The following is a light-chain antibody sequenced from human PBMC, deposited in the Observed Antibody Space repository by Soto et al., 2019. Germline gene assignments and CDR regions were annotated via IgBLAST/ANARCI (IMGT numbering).Light chain of an antibody. CDR2: LGS. CDR1: QSLLHSNGYNY. J-gene: IGKJ4*01. V-gene: IGKV2-28*01. CDR3: MQALHTPLT. Sequence: DIVMTQSPLSLPVTPGEPASISCRSSQSLLHSNGYNYLDWYLQKPGQSPQVLIYLGSNRASGVSDRFSGSGSGTDFTLKISRVEAEDVGIYYCMQALHTPLTFGGGTKVELK.